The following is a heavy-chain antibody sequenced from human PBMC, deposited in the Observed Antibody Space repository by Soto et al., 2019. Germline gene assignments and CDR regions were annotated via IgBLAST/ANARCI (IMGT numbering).Heavy chain of an antibody. CDR1: GFTFSSYG. Sequence: QVQLVESGGGVVQPGRSLRLSCAASGFTFSSYGMHWVRQAPGKGLEWVAVRSYDGSNKYYADSLKGRFTISRDNSKNTLYLQMNSLRAEDTAVYYCARDGKWLALPDYWGQGTLVTVSS. J-gene: IGHJ4*02. CDR2: RSYDGSNK. D-gene: IGHD6-19*01. CDR3: ARDGKWLALPDY. V-gene: IGHV3-30*03.